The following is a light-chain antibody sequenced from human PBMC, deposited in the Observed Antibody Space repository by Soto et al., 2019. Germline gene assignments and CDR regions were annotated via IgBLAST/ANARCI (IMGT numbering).Light chain of an antibody. V-gene: IGKV3-11*01. CDR1: QSLDNY. CDR3: QQRGHWPS. CDR2: DAS. J-gene: IGKJ4*01. Sequence: EIVLTQSPATLSLSPGERATLSCRASQSLDNYLAWYQHKPGQAPRLLIYDASTRATYIPPRFSGSGSGTDFTLTISSLEPEDFAVYYCQQRGHWPSFGGGTKVEIK.